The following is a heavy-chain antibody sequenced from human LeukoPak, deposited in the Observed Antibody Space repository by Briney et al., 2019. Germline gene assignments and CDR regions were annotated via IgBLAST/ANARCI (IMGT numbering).Heavy chain of an antibody. V-gene: IGHV3-7*04. D-gene: IGHD3-10*01. Sequence: PGGSLRLSCAASGFTFSSSWVAWVRQAPGKGLEWVAHIKPDGSDKSYVASVKGRFTISRDNAKNSLYLQMNSLRAEDTAVYYCARDRGYFSFDYWGQGTLVTVSS. CDR1: GFTFSSSW. J-gene: IGHJ4*02. CDR2: IKPDGSDK. CDR3: ARDRGYFSFDY.